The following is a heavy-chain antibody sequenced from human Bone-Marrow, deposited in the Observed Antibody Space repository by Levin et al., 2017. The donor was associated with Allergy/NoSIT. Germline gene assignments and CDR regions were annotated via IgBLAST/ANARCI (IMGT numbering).Heavy chain of an antibody. CDR1: GYTFTSYD. CDR3: ARFGPLRSYYYYYGMDV. J-gene: IGHJ6*02. CDR2: MNPNSGNT. D-gene: IGHD3-3*01. V-gene: IGHV1-8*01. Sequence: GESLKISCKASGYTFTSYDINWVRQATGQGLEWMGWMNPNSGNTGYAQKFQGRVTMTRNTSISTAYMELSSLRSEDTAVYYCARFGPLRSYYYYYGMDVWGQGTTVTVSS.